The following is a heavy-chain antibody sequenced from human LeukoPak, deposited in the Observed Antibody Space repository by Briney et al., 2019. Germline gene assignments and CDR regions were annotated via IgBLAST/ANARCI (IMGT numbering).Heavy chain of an antibody. CDR1: GGTFSSYA. Sequence: SVKVSCKASGGTFSSYAISWVRQAPGQGLEWMGGIIPIFGTANYAQEFQGRVTITADESTSTAYMELSSLRSEDTAVYYCARLDTAMVMGFDYWGQGTLVTVSS. CDR2: IIPIFGTA. J-gene: IGHJ4*02. CDR3: ARLDTAMVMGFDY. V-gene: IGHV1-69*13. D-gene: IGHD5-18*01.